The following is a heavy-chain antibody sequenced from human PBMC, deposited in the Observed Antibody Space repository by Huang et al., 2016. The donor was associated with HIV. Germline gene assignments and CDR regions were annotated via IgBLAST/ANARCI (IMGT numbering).Heavy chain of an antibody. D-gene: IGHD2-2*01. CDR3: ARHMDCSSSSCLAGGHERGPFDM. CDR2: IYYGGST. J-gene: IGHJ3*02. V-gene: IGHV4-39*01. CDR1: GGSISSSSYY. Sequence: QLQLQESGPGLVKPSETLSLTCSVSGGSISSSSYYWGWIRQPPGKGLEWIGSIYYGGSTFYNPSLNGRVTISVDTSKNQFSLRLSSVTAADTSVYYCARHMDCSSSSCLAGGHERGPFDMWGQGTMVTVSS.